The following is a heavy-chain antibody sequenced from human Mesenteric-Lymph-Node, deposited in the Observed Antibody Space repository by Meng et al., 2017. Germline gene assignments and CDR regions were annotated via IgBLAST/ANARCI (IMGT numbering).Heavy chain of an antibody. D-gene: IGHD1-26*01. CDR1: GFTFRNFW. CDR3: ARIPGSWMYFDY. J-gene: IGHJ4*02. V-gene: IGHV3-7*05. CDR2: IKHDGSET. Sequence: GESLKISCAASGFTFRNFWMTWVRQAPGKGLEWVANIKHDGSETNYVDSVKGRFTISRDNSKNTLYLQMNSLRDEDTAVYYCARIPGSWMYFDYWGQGTLVTVSS.